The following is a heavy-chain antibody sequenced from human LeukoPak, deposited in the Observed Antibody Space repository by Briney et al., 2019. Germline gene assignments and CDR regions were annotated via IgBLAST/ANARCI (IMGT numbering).Heavy chain of an antibody. D-gene: IGHD3-10*01. V-gene: IGHV3-9*01. CDR3: ARDMYYGSGTPMQYGMDV. J-gene: IGHJ6*02. Sequence: PGRSLRLSCAASGFTFDDYAMHWVRQAPGKGLEWVSGISWNSGSIGYADSVKGRFTISRDNAKNSLFLQMNSLRAEDTAVYYCARDMYYGSGTPMQYGMDVWGQGTTVTVSS. CDR2: ISWNSGSI. CDR1: GFTFDDYA.